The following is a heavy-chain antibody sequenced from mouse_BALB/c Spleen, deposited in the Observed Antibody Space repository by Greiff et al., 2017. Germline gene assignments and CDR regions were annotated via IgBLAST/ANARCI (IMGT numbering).Heavy chain of an antibody. CDR3: ARDTSTMITSWFAY. V-gene: IGHV5-4*02. CDR2: ISDGGSYT. D-gene: IGHD2-4*01. CDR1: GFTFSDYY. J-gene: IGHJ3*01. Sequence: DVKLVESGGGLVKPGGSLKLSCAASGFTFSDYYMYWVRQTPEKRLEWVATISDGGSYTYYPDSVKGRFTISRDNAKNNLYLQMSSLKSEDTAMYYCARDTSTMITSWFAYWGQGTLVTVSA.